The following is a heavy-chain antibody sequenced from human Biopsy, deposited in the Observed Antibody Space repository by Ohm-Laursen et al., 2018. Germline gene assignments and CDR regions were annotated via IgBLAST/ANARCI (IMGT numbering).Heavy chain of an antibody. CDR1: GGTFNSYV. J-gene: IGHJ5*02. CDR3: AGGAAKGYPYDH. Sequence: VKISCKASGGTFNSYVITWVRQAPGQGLEWMGRIIPTFDTPTYAPDFQGRVTFTADKSTGTATLDLRSLTSEDTAVYYCAGGAAKGYPYDHWGQGTMVTVSS. D-gene: IGHD6-13*01. V-gene: IGHV1-69*13. CDR2: IIPTFDTP.